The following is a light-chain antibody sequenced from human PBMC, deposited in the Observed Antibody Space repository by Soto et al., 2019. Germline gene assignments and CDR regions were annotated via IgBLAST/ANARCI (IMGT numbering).Light chain of an antibody. CDR2: DVY. Sequence: QCVVSQRRSVSGCPGQSVTISCTGTSSDVGAYNYVSWYQQLPGKAPKFMIYDVYKRPSGVPDRFSGSKSDNTASLTISGLQAEDEADYYCATWDDSLNAYVFGTGTKVTVL. V-gene: IGLV2-11*01. J-gene: IGLJ1*01. CDR3: ATWDDSLNAYV. CDR1: SSDVGAYNY.